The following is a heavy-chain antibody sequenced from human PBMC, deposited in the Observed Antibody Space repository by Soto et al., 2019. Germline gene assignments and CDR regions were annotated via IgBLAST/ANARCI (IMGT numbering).Heavy chain of an antibody. Sequence: QVQLVQSGAEVKKPGSSVKVSCKASGGTFGSYAISWVRQAPGQGLEWRGGIIPIPGTANYAQKFQGRVTIAADESKSTDYMELSRLRSEDTAVYYCARSQGSSTSLEIYYYYYYGMDVWGQGTTVTVSS. CDR2: IIPIPGTA. CDR3: ARSQGSSTSLEIYYYYYYGMDV. J-gene: IGHJ6*02. V-gene: IGHV1-69*01. CDR1: GGTFGSYA. D-gene: IGHD2-2*01.